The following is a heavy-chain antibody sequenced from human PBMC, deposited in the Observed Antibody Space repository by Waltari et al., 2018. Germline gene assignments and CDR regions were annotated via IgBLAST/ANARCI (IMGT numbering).Heavy chain of an antibody. CDR2: IKQDGSEK. V-gene: IGHV3-7*01. CDR1: GMTFSNYW. Sequence: EVQLVESGGGSVQPGGSLRLLCAASGMTFSNYWLNWVRQAPGKGLEWVANIKQDGSEKNYVDSVEGRFSISRDNAQNSLYLQMNSLRAEDTAIYYCVTGLTTVTAKDYFDHWGQGALVTVSS. J-gene: IGHJ4*02. CDR3: VTGLTTVTAKDYFDH. D-gene: IGHD4-17*01.